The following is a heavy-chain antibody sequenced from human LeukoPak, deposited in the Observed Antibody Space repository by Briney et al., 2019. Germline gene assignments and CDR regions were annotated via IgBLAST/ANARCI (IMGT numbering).Heavy chain of an antibody. Sequence: SETLSLTCTVSGGSISSYYWSWIRQPPGKGLEWIGYIYYSGSTNYNPSLKSRVTISVDTSKNQFSLKMSSVTAADTAVYYCARDGYRGAGYFDYWGQGTLVTVSS. CDR1: GGSISSYY. CDR3: ARDGYRGAGYFDY. D-gene: IGHD5-18*01. V-gene: IGHV4-59*01. J-gene: IGHJ4*02. CDR2: IYYSGST.